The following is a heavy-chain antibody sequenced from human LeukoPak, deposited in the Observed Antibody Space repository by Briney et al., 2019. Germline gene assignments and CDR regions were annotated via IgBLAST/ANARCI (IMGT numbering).Heavy chain of an antibody. CDR1: GHTLTELF. V-gene: IGHV1-24*01. D-gene: IGHD2-15*01. CDR2: FDPEDGET. Sequence: ASVKVSCKVSGHTLTELFMHWVRQAPGKGLEWMGGFDPEDGETIYAQKFQGRLTMTEDTSTDTAYMELSSLRSDDTAVYYCATDPVGYCSANGCYSVDYWGQGTLVTVSS. CDR3: ATDPVGYCSANGCYSVDY. J-gene: IGHJ4*02.